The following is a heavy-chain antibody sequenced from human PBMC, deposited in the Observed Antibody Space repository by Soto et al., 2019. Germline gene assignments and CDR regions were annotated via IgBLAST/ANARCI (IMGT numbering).Heavy chain of an antibody. CDR2: TSYDGTYT. CDR3: TKDRQPLAFGYGLDV. J-gene: IGHJ6*02. Sequence: QMHLVESGGGVVQPGRSLRLSCAASGFTFNIFAMHWVRQAPGKGLEWVATTSYDGTYTFYAGSVEGRFTISRDDSNDTLFLLLSGLRPEDTAVYYCTKDRQPLAFGYGLDVWGQGTTVTVSS. D-gene: IGHD2-21*01. CDR1: GFTFNIFA. V-gene: IGHV3-30*18.